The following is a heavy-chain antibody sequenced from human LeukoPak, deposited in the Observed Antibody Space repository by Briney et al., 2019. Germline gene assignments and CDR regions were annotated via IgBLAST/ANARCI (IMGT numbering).Heavy chain of an antibody. J-gene: IGHJ6*04. Sequence: ASVKVSCKASGYTFTGYYMHWVRQVPGQGLEWMGWINPNSGGTNYAQKFQGWVTMTRDTSISTAYMELSRLRSDDTAVYYCAREEIVVVPAAHEDYGMDVWGKGTTVTVSS. D-gene: IGHD2-2*01. V-gene: IGHV1-2*04. CDR1: GYTFTGYY. CDR3: AREEIVVVPAAHEDYGMDV. CDR2: INPNSGGT.